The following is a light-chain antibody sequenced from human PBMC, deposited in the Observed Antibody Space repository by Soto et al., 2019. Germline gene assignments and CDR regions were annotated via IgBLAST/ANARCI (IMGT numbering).Light chain of an antibody. V-gene: IGLV2-11*01. CDR3: CSYAGSFYV. CDR1: SSDVCVYNY. Sequence: QSALPQPRSVSGSPGQSVTISCTGTSSDVCVYNYVFWYQQHPGKAPKLMIYDVSKRPSGVPDRFSGSKSGNTASLNISRLQAEDDADYYGCSYAGSFYVFGTGTKLTVL. CDR2: DVS. J-gene: IGLJ1*01.